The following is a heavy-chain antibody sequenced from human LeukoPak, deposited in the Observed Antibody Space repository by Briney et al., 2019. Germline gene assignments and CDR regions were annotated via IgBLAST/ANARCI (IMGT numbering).Heavy chain of an antibody. CDR1: GDSISSDY. CDR2: AFYTGRT. CDR3: ARGVVVVADAPEWFDH. D-gene: IGHD2-15*01. Sequence: SETLSLTCSVSGDSISSDYWNWIRQPPGKGLEWIGYAFYTGRTNYNPSFKSRVTMSVDPSKSQFSLKLTSVTAADTAVYFCARGVVVVADAPEWFDHWGQGTLVIVSP. J-gene: IGHJ5*02. V-gene: IGHV4-59*01.